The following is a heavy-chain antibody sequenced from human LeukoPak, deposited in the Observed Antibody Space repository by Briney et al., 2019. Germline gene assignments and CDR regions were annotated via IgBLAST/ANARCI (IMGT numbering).Heavy chain of an antibody. V-gene: IGHV3-30*02. CDR2: IRSDGSNE. D-gene: IGHD2-2*01. CDR3: AKDGPRYCSSSSCYADY. J-gene: IGHJ4*02. CDR1: GFTFSSFG. Sequence: GGSLRLSCAASGFTFSSFGMHWVRQAPGKGLDWVAFIRSDGSNEYYADSVKGRFIISRDNSKNTLYLQMNSLRGEDTAMYYCAKDGPRYCSSSSCYADYWGQATLVTVSS.